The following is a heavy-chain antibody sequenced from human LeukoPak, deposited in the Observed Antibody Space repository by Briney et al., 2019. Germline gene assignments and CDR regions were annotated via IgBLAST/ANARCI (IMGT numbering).Heavy chain of an antibody. J-gene: IGHJ6*02. Sequence: GGSLRLSCAASGFTFSSYAMHWVRQAPGKGLEWVAVISYDGSNKYYADSVKGRFTISRDNAKNSLYLQMNSLRAEDTAVYYCARGTVVPAANLYYYYGMDVWGQGTTVTVSS. V-gene: IGHV3-30*04. CDR1: GFTFSSYA. CDR3: ARGTVVPAANLYYYYGMDV. D-gene: IGHD2-2*01. CDR2: ISYDGSNK.